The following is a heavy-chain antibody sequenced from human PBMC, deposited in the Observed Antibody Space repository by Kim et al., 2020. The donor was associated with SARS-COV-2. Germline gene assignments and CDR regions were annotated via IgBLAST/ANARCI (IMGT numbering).Heavy chain of an antibody. CDR3: ATLDSSGYYQEYYFDY. Sequence: ASVKVSCKVSGYTLTELSMHWVRQAPGKGLEWMGGFDPEDGETIYAQKFQGRVTMTEDTSTDTAYMELSSLRSEDTAVYYCATLDSSGYYQEYYFDYWGQGTLVNVSS. J-gene: IGHJ4*02. CDR1: GYTLTELS. D-gene: IGHD3-22*01. V-gene: IGHV1-24*01. CDR2: FDPEDGET.